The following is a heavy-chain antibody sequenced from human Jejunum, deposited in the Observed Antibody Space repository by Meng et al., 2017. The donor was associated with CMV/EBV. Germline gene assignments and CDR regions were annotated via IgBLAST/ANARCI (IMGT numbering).Heavy chain of an antibody. Sequence: SDGSVSSGSYYWSWIRQPPGKGLEFIGYIYYNGNTNYNPSLMRRVTISLDTSQNHFSLKLTSVTAADTAVYYCARGTWAAAPSDYWGQGFLVTVSS. CDR2: IYYNGNT. CDR3: ARGTWAAAPSDY. D-gene: IGHD1-1*01. V-gene: IGHV4-61*03. CDR1: DGSVSSGSYY. J-gene: IGHJ4*02.